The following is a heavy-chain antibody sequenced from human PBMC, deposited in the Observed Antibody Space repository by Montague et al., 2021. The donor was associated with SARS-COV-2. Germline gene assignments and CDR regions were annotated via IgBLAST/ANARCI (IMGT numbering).Heavy chain of an antibody. CDR2: IYYSGST. D-gene: IGHD3-16*02. Sequence: SETLSLTCTVSGGSISNSSYYWGWIRQPPGKGLEWIGSIYYSGSTYYNPSLKSRVTISVDTSKNQFSLKLSSVTAADTAVYYCARALIMITFGGVISHWFDPWGQGTLVTVSS. CDR1: GGSISNSSYY. V-gene: IGHV4-39*07. J-gene: IGHJ5*02. CDR3: ARALIMITFGGVISHWFDP.